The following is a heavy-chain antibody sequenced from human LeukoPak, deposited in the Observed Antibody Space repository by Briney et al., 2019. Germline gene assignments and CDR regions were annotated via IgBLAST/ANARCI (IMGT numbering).Heavy chain of an antibody. CDR2: ISGSGGST. D-gene: IGHD3-10*01. V-gene: IGHV3-23*01. J-gene: IGHJ4*02. Sequence: GGSLRLSCAASGFTFSSYAMSWVRQAPGKGLEWVSAISGSGGSTYYADSVKGRFTISRDDAKNTLYLQMNSLRAEDTAVYYCARETEYYGSGSYYIGYWGQGTLVTVSS. CDR1: GFTFSSYA. CDR3: ARETEYYGSGSYYIGY.